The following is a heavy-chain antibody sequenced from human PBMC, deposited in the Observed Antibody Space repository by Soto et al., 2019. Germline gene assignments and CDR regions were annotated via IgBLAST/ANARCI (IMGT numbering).Heavy chain of an antibody. CDR2: INGRSNYK. CDR3: VREDGVVGASSDFDS. J-gene: IGHJ4*02. D-gene: IGHD1-26*01. V-gene: IGHV3-21*02. Sequence: EVQLVESGGGLVAPGGSLRLSCVASGFALTTYTMNWVRQAPGTGLEWVSSINGRSNYKYYSDSVKGRFTVSRDNAQNSLFLQMSRLGPEDTAVYYCVREDGVVGASSDFDSWGQGTVVTVSS. CDR1: GFALTTYT.